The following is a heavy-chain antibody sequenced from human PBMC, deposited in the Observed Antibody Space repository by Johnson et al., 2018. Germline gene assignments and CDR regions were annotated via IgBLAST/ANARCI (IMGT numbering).Heavy chain of an antibody. J-gene: IGHJ3*02. Sequence: VQLLESGGGVVQPGRSLRLSCAASGFTFSSYGMHWVRQAPGKGLEWVAVIWYDGSNKYYADSVKGRFTISRDNSKNTLYLQMNSPRAEDTAVYYCARGNWGDAFDIWGQGTMVTVSS. D-gene: IGHD7-27*01. CDR3: ARGNWGDAFDI. V-gene: IGHV3-33*01. CDR1: GFTFSSYG. CDR2: IWYDGSNK.